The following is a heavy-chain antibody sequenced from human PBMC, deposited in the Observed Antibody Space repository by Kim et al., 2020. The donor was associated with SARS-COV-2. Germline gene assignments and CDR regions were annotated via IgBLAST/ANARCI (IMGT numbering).Heavy chain of an antibody. CDR3: ARAPDCSGGSCYSPGLGY. J-gene: IGHJ4*02. CDR2: IWYDGSNK. V-gene: IGHV3-33*08. D-gene: IGHD2-15*01. Sequence: GGSLRLSCAASGFTFSTYGMHWVRQAPGKGLEWVAVIWYDGSNKYYADSVKGRFTISRDNSKNTLYLQMNSLRAEDTAVYYCARAPDCSGGSCYSPGLGYWGQGTLVTVSS. CDR1: GFTFSTYG.